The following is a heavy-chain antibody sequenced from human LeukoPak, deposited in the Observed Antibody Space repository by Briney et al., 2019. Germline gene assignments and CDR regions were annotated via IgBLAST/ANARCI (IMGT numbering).Heavy chain of an antibody. V-gene: IGHV4-59*12. J-gene: IGHJ4*02. CDR2: VHYGGST. CDR3: AGEGHYYDSTGYYYGGEDY. Sequence: SSETLSLTXTVSGGSINAYYWSWVRQSPGKGLEWIGYVHYGGSTNYNPSLKSRVTISVDASKNHFSLKLSSVTAADAAVYYCAGEGHYYDSTGYYYGGEDYWGQGTLVTVSS. D-gene: IGHD3-22*01. CDR1: GGSINAYY.